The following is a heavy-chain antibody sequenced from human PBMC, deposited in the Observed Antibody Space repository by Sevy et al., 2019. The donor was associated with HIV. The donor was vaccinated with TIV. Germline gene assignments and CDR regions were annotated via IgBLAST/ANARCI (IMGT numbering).Heavy chain of an antibody. CDR3: ARDRRCTNGACYQGRGYYGMDV. D-gene: IGHD2-8*01. CDR1: GFTFSSYS. J-gene: IGHJ6*02. CDR2: ISSSSSYM. Sequence: GGSLRLSCAASGFTFSSYSMNWVRQAPGKGLEWVSSISSSSSYMYYADSVKGRFTISRDNAKNSLYLQMNSLRAEDTAVYYCARDRRCTNGACYQGRGYYGMDVWGQGTTVTVSS. V-gene: IGHV3-21*01.